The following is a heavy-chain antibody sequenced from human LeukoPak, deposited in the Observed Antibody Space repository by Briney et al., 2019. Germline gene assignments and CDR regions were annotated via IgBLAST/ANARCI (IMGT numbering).Heavy chain of an antibody. CDR2: IIPIFGTS. J-gene: IGHJ6*03. CDR3: ARAPGIAAAGTPYSLYYYYYMDV. D-gene: IGHD6-13*01. Sequence: ASVKVSCKASGGTFSTYAISWVRQAPGQGLEWMGGIIPIFGTSNYAQKFQGRVTINTDESTSTAYMELSSLRSEDTAFYYCARAPGIAAAGTPYSLYYYYYMDVWGKGTTVTVSS. CDR1: GGTFSTYA. V-gene: IGHV1-69*05.